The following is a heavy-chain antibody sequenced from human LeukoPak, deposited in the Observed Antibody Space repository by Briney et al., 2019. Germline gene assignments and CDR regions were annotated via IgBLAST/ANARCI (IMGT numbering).Heavy chain of an antibody. D-gene: IGHD2-21*01. CDR3: VRYVVAYRVLDI. J-gene: IGHJ3*02. CDR2: IRNKGYGGTT. V-gene: IGHV3-71*01. CDR1: GFTVSDYY. Sequence: GGSLRLSCAASGFTVSDYYMTWVRQAPGKGLEWVGVIRNKGYGGTTGYAASVKGRFTISRDDSESIAWLQMNSLKTEDTAVYYCVRYVVAYRVLDIWGQGTTVTVSS.